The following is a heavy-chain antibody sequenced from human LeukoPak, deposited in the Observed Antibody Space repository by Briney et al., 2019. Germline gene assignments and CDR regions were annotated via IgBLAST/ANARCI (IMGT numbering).Heavy chain of an antibody. V-gene: IGHV4-59*09. Sequence: YSGSTNYNPSLKSRVTISVDTSKNQFSLKLSSVTAADTAVYYCALGTEGGNSYGFDYWGQGTLVTVSS. CDR3: ALGTEGGNSYGFDY. CDR2: YSGST. D-gene: IGHD5-18*01. J-gene: IGHJ4*02.